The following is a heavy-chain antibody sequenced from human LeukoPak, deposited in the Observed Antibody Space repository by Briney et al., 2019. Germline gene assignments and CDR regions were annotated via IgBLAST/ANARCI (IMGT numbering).Heavy chain of an antibody. CDR1: GGSISSSTYY. J-gene: IGHJ4*02. V-gene: IGHV4-39*07. Sequence: SETLSLTCTVSGGSISSSTYYWGWIRQPPGKGLEWIGGIFYSGSTYYNPSLKSRVTISVDTSKNQFSLRLSSVTAADTAVYYCARGQKYRSGYTVTELGSGYFDYWGQGTLVTVSS. CDR2: IFYSGST. D-gene: IGHD5-18*01. CDR3: ARGQKYRSGYTVTELGSGYFDY.